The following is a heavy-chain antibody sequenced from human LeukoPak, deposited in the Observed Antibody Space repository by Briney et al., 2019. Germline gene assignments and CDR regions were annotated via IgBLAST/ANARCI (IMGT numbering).Heavy chain of an antibody. CDR2: IRYDGSNK. V-gene: IGHV3-30*02. J-gene: IGHJ4*02. D-gene: IGHD3-10*01. CDR3: AKDPGFMVRGARGYFDY. Sequence: GGALRLSCAASGFTFSSYGMHWVRQAPGKGLEWVAFIRYDGSNKYYADSVKGRFTISRDNSKNTLYLQMNSLRAEDTAVYYCAKDPGFMVRGARGYFDYWGQGTLVTVSS. CDR1: GFTFSSYG.